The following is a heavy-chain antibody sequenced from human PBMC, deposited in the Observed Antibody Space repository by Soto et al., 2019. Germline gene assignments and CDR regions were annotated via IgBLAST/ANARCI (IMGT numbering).Heavy chain of an antibody. CDR3: TRQTDAVQWLVVPTDYNFDY. J-gene: IGHJ4*02. Sequence: GGSLRLSCAASGFTFGGSAMHWVRQASGKGLEWVGHIRSKTNSYATAYAESVKGRFTISRDDSMNTAYLQMNSLKTEDTAVYFCTRQTDAVQWLVVPTDYNFDYWGQGTMVTVSS. CDR2: IRSKTNSYAT. CDR1: GFTFGGSA. D-gene: IGHD6-19*01. V-gene: IGHV3-73*01.